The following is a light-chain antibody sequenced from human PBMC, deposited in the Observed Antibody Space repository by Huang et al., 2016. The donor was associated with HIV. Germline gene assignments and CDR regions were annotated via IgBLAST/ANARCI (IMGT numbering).Light chain of an antibody. CDR2: DAS. J-gene: IGKJ2*01. V-gene: IGKV1-33*01. CDR3: QQYDNLYT. CDR1: QDIRKY. Sequence: DIQMTQSPSSLSAPVGDGVTIPCQASQDIRKYLNWYQQKPGKAPELLIYDASNLQTGVPSRCSGNGSGTDFTFTISSLQPEDIATYYCQQYDNLYTFGQGTKLEIK.